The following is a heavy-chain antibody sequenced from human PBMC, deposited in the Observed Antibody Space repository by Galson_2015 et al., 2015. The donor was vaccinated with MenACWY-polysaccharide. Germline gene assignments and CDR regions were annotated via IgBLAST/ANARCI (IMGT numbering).Heavy chain of an antibody. CDR3: ANWRWLPH. J-gene: IGHJ4*02. Sequence: SLRLSCEASGLTFSSSWMNWVRQAPGQGLEWVGSISPDGSEKYYVDSVKGRVSISRDNAKNSLYLQMNSLRAEDTAVYYCANWRWLPHWGQGTLVTVSS. D-gene: IGHD5-24*01. V-gene: IGHV3-7*01. CDR2: ISPDGSEK. CDR1: GLTFSSSW.